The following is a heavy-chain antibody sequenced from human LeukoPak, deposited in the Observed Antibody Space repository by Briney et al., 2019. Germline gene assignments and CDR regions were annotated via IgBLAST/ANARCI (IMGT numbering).Heavy chain of an antibody. CDR2: ISSSSSTI. D-gene: IGHD3-10*01. CDR1: GFTFSSYS. Sequence: GGSLRLSCAASGFTFSSYSMNWVRQAPGKGLEWVSYISSSSSTIYYADSVKGRFTISRDNAKNSLYLQVNSLRAEDTAVYYCARDSDYYGSGSYFFTPNFDYWGQGTLVTVSS. V-gene: IGHV3-48*01. CDR3: ARDSDYYGSGSYFFTPNFDY. J-gene: IGHJ4*02.